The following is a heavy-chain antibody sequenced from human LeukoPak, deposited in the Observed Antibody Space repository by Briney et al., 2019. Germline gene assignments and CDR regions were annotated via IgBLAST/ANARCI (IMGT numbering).Heavy chain of an antibody. Sequence: SETLSLTCSVSGGFISSSSFYWAWIRQPPGKGLEWIGSFYYSGSTYYNPSLRSRVTISVDTSKNQFSLKLSSVTAADTAVYNCARVWAALVRRYFDSWGQGTLVTVSS. J-gene: IGHJ4*02. CDR1: GGFISSSSFY. CDR2: FYYSGST. D-gene: IGHD6-6*01. V-gene: IGHV4-39*07. CDR3: ARVWAALVRRYFDS.